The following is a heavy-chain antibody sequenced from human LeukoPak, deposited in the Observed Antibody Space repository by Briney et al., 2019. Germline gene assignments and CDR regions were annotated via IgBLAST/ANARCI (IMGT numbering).Heavy chain of an antibody. V-gene: IGHV3-23*01. CDR1: GFIFNNYA. Sequence: PGGSLRLSCAASGFIFNNYAMSWARQAPGKGLEWVSRISSTGGGTYYADSVKGRFTISRDNSKNTLLLQMNSLRAEDAAVYYCARQPSEYSSSSGNYYYYYMDVWGKGTTVTVSS. J-gene: IGHJ6*03. D-gene: IGHD6-6*01. CDR2: ISSTGGGT. CDR3: ARQPSEYSSSSGNYYYYYMDV.